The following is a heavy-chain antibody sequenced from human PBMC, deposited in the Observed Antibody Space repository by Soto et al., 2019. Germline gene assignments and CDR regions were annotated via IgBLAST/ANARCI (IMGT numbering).Heavy chain of an antibody. CDR1: GYTLSSYY. Sequence: ASVKVSCKASGYTLSSYYMHWVRQAPGQGLEWMGIINTSGGSTTYAQKFQGRVTMTRDTSTSTVYMELSSLTFEDTAVYYCARASESGRRFDYWGEGTLVTVS. V-gene: IGHV1-46*03. CDR3: ARASESGRRFDY. J-gene: IGHJ4*02. CDR2: INTSGGST.